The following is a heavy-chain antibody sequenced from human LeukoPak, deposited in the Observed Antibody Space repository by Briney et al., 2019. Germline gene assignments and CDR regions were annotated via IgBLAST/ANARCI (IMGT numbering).Heavy chain of an antibody. CDR1: GGTFSSYA. CDR3: ARDQIPAAAIPNWFDP. V-gene: IGHV1-69*05. CDR2: TIPIFGTA. Sequence: SVKVSCKASGGTFSSYAISWVRQAPGQGLEWMGRTIPIFGTANYAQKFQGRVTITTDESTSTAYMELSSLRSEDTAVYYCARDQIPAAAIPNWFDPWGQGTLVTVSS. J-gene: IGHJ5*02. D-gene: IGHD2-2*01.